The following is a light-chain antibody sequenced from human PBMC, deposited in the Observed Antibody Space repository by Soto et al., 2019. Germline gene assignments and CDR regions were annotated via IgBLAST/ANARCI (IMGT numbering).Light chain of an antibody. CDR3: QTWCTAIQGV. J-gene: IGLJ2*01. Sequence: QSVLTQSPSASASLGASVKLTCTLSRGHSGYAIAWHQQQPEKGPRYLMKVNSDGSHTRGDGIPDRFSGSSSGAEHYLTISSLQSEDEADYYCQTWCTAIQGVFGGGTKLTVL. V-gene: IGLV4-69*01. CDR1: RGHSGYA. CDR2: VNSDGSH.